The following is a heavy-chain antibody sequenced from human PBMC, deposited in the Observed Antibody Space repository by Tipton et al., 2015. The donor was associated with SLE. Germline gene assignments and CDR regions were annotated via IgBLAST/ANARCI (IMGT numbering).Heavy chain of an antibody. Sequence: QVQLVQSGGGVVQPGRSLRLSCVVPGFTFSSYPMHWVRQAPGKGLEWVAVISYDGRNKYYADSVKGRFTVSRDNSKNTLYVQMNSLRAEDTAVYYCAREGAYCGGDCFDYWGQGTLVTVSS. CDR3: AREGAYCGGDCFDY. D-gene: IGHD2-21*01. CDR2: ISYDGRNK. J-gene: IGHJ4*02. CDR1: GFTFSSYP. V-gene: IGHV3-30*04.